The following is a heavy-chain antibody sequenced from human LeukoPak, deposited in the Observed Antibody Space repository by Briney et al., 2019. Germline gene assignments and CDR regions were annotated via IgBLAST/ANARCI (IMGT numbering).Heavy chain of an antibody. V-gene: IGHV3-74*01. J-gene: IGHJ4*01. CDR3: AKDKWLGSSDR. CDR2: INGDGTDT. Sequence: GGSLRLSCEASGFTFSGHWMHWVRQIPGKGLGWVAMINGDGTDTRYAGSVKGPLTVSRDNAKNTVYLQMSTLRADDTAVYLCAKDKWLGSSDRWGQGSLVTVSS. D-gene: IGHD3-10*01. CDR1: GFTFSGHW.